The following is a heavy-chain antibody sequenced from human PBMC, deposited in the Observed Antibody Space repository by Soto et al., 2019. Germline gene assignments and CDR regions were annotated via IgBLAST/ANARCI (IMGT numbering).Heavy chain of an antibody. CDR3: ARAWDRGYSYGLDYFDY. J-gene: IGHJ4*02. CDR1: GFTFSSYG. Sequence: QVQLVESGGGVVQPGRSLRLSCAASGFTFSSYGMHWVRQAPGKGLEWVAVIWYDGSNKYYADSVKGRFTISRDNSKNTLYLQMNSLRAEDTAVYYCARAWDRGYSYGLDYFDYWGQGTLVTVSS. CDR2: IWYDGSNK. V-gene: IGHV3-33*01. D-gene: IGHD5-18*01.